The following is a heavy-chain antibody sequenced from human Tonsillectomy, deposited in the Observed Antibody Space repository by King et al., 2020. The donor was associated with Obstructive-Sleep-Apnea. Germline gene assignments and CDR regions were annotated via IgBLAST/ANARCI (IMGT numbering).Heavy chain of an antibody. D-gene: IGHD5-24*01. Sequence: VQLQESGPGLVKPSGTLSLTCAVSGGSISSSNWWSWVRQPPGKGLEWIGEIYHSGSTNYNPSLKSRATISVDKSKNQFSLKLSSVTAADTAVYYCARGIPTKRLADGYNYFDYWGQGTLVTVSS. CDR1: GGSISSSNW. J-gene: IGHJ4*02. CDR3: ARGIPTKRLADGYNYFDY. V-gene: IGHV4-4*02. CDR2: IYHSGST.